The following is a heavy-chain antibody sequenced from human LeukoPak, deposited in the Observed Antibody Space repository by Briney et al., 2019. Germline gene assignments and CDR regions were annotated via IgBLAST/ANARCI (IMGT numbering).Heavy chain of an antibody. Sequence: ASVKVSCKTSGYTFTTYAMNWVRQAPGQGLEWMGWINTNTGNPAYAQGFTGRFVFSLDTSVSTAYLQISSLKAEDTAVYYCARRAIGRMIQLDPWGQGTLVTVSS. V-gene: IGHV7-4-1*02. CDR1: GYTFTTYA. D-gene: IGHD3/OR15-3a*01. J-gene: IGHJ5*02. CDR2: INTNTGNP. CDR3: ARRAIGRMIQLDP.